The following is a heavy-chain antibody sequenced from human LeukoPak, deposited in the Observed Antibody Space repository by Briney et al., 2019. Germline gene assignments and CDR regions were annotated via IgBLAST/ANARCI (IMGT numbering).Heavy chain of an antibody. J-gene: IGHJ5*02. D-gene: IGHD6-13*01. CDR2: ISSSSSYI. CDR3: AILAQGIAAAGAS. CDR1: GFTFSSYS. Sequence: GGSLRLSCAASGFTFSSYSMNWVRQAPGKGLEWVSSISSSSSYIYYADSVKGRFTISSDNAKNSLYLQMNSLRAEDTAVYYCAILAQGIAAAGASWGQGTLVTVSS. V-gene: IGHV3-21*01.